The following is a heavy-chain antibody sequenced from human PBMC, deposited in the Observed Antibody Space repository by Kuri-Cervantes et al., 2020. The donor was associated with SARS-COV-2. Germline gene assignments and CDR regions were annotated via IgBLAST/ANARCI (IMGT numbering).Heavy chain of an antibody. V-gene: IGHV2-70*11. CDR2: IDWDDDK. Sequence: SGPTLVKPTQTLTLTCTFSVFSLTTSGMCVAWIRQPPGKALEWLARIDWDDDKYYKTSLNTRLSISKDTSKDQVVLTMTNIDPVDTATYYCVRIRAATVIADYWGQGTLVTVSS. CDR1: VFSLTTSGMC. CDR3: VRIRAATVIADY. J-gene: IGHJ4*02. D-gene: IGHD4-11*01.